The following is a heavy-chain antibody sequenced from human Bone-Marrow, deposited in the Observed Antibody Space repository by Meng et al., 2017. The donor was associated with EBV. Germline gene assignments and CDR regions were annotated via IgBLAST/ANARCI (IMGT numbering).Heavy chain of an antibody. CDR2: INHSGST. CDR1: GGSFSGYY. CDR3: ARGGSGPNDYWYFDL. J-gene: IGHJ2*01. V-gene: IGHV4-34*01. D-gene: IGHD2-8*01. Sequence: QVQLEQWGAGLLKLSEXLSLPCAVYGGSFSGYYWSWIRQPPGKGLEWIAEINHSGSTNYNPSLKSRVTISVDTSKNQFSLKLSSVTAADTAVYYCARGGSGPNDYWYFDLCGRGTLVTVSS.